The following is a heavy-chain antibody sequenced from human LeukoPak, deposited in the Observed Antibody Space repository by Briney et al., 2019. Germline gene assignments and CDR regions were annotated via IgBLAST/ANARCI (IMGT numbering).Heavy chain of an antibody. D-gene: IGHD3-22*01. J-gene: IGHJ4*02. CDR1: GFTFSSYA. CDR2: ISGSGGST. CDR3: AKRKETYYYDSSRVFDY. Sequence: PGRSLRLSCAASGFTFSSYAMSGVRQAPGKGLEWVSAISGSGGSTYYADSVKGRFTISRDNSKNTLYLQMNSLRAEDTAVYYCAKRKETYYYDSSRVFDYWGQGTLVTVSS. V-gene: IGHV3-23*01.